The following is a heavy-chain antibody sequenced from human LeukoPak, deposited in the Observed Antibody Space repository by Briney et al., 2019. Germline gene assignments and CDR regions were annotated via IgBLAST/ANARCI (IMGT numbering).Heavy chain of an antibody. V-gene: IGHV7-4-1*02. CDR2: INTNTGNP. D-gene: IGHD3-22*01. J-gene: IGHJ4*02. Sequence: GASVKVSCKASGYTFTSYAMNWVRQAPGQGLEWMGWINTNTGNPTYAQGFTGRFVFSLDTSVSTAYLQISSLKAEDTAVYYCARIPRVNTYYYDSSGSPFDYWGQGTLVTVSS. CDR3: ARIPRVNTYYYDSSGSPFDY. CDR1: GYTFTSYA.